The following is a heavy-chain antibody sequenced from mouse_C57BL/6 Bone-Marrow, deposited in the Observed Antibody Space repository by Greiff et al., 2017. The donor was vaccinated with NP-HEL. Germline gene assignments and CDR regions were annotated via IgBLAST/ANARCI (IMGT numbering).Heavy chain of an antibody. CDR2: IYPRSGNT. D-gene: IGHD1-1*01. CDR1: GYTFTSYG. J-gene: IGHJ2*01. Sequence: VQLQQSGAELARPGASVKLSCKASGYTFTSYGISWVKQRTGQGLEWIGEIYPRSGNTYYNEKFKGKATLTADKSSSTAYMELRSLTSEDSAVYFCAKRYYSSSSYYFDYWGQGTTLTVSS. V-gene: IGHV1-81*01. CDR3: AKRYYSSSSYYFDY.